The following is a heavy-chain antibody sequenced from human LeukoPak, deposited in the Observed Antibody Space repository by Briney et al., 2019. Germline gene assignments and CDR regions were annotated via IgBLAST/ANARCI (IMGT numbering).Heavy chain of an antibody. CDR3: ARGGLPRENWFDP. CDR1: GGSISSYY. J-gene: IGHJ5*02. V-gene: IGHV4-59*12. D-gene: IGHD3/OR15-3a*01. CDR2: IYYSGST. Sequence: SETLSLTCTVSGGSISSYYWSWIRPPPGKGLEWIGYIYYSGSTNYNPSLESRVTISVDTSKNQFSLKLTSVTAADTAVYYCARGGLPRENWFDPWGQGTLVTVSS.